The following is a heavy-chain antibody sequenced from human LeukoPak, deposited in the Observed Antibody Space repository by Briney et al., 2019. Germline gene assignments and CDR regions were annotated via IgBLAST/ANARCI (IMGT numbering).Heavy chain of an antibody. CDR2: ISGSGGST. CDR3: AKAQHCSGGSCYRD. D-gene: IGHD2-15*01. Sequence: PGGSLRLSCAASGFTFSSYPMSWVCQAPGKGLEWVSAISGSGGSTYYADSVKGRFTISRDNSKNTLYLQMNSLRAEDTAVYYCAKAQHCSGGSCYRDWGQGTLVTVSS. V-gene: IGHV3-23*01. CDR1: GFTFSSYP. J-gene: IGHJ4*02.